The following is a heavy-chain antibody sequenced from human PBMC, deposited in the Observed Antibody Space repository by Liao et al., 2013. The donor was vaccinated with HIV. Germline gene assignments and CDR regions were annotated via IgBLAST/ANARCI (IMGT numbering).Heavy chain of an antibody. D-gene: IGHD3-22*01. CDR1: GGSISSGSYY. Sequence: QVQLQESGPGLVKPSQTLSLTCTVSGGSISSGSYYWSWIRQPAGKGLEWIGRIYTSGSTNYNPSLKSRVTISVDTSKNQFSLKLSSVTAADTAVYYCATSSGYASFDYWGQGTLVTVSS. CDR2: IYTSGST. CDR3: ATSSGYASFDY. J-gene: IGHJ4*02. V-gene: IGHV4-61*02.